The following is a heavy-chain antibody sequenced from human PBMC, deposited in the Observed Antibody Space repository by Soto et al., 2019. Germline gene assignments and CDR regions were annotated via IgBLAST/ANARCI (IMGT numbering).Heavy chain of an antibody. CDR1: GYTFISYD. CDR3: VRGRSRTRCAHLPPVWHDP. CDR2: MNPNSGNT. J-gene: IGHJ5*02. D-gene: IGHD2-2*01. Sequence: ASVKVSCKASGYTFISYDINWVRQATGQGLEWMGWMNPNSGNTGYAQNFQGRVTMTRNTSIATAYMELRGLRSDDTAVYYCVRGRSRTRCAHLPPVWHDPWGQGTPGTVPS. V-gene: IGHV1-8*01.